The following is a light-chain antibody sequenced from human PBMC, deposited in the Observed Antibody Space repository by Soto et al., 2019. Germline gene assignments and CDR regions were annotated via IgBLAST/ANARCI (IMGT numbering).Light chain of an antibody. J-gene: IGKJ3*01. CDR1: QGIGND. Sequence: DIQMTQSPSSLSASVGDRVTITCRASQGIGNDLGWYQKKAGKAPKRLIYAASTLQSGVPARFSGSGSGTEFTLTISSLQPEDFATYYCQRLYNYPLTFDPGNKVHIK. CDR2: AAS. CDR3: QRLYNYPLT. V-gene: IGKV1-17*01.